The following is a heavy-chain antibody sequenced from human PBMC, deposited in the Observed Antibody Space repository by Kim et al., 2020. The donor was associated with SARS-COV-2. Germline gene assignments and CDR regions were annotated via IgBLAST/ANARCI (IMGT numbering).Heavy chain of an antibody. D-gene: IGHD3-22*01. CDR3: AKASLGITMIRGGAFDI. J-gene: IGHJ3*02. CDR2: ISWNSGSI. CDR1: GFTFDDYA. V-gene: IGHV3-9*01. Sequence: GGSLRLSCAASGFTFDDYAMHWVRQAPGKGLEWVSGISWNSGSIGYADSVKGRFTISRDNAKNSLYLQMNSLRAEDTALYYCAKASLGITMIRGGAFDIWGQGTMVTVSS.